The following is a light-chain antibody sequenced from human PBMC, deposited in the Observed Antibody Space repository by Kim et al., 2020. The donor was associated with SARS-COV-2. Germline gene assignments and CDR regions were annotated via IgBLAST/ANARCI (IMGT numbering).Light chain of an antibody. J-gene: IGLJ3*02. Sequence: QSVLTQPPSASGTPGQRVTISCSGGDSNIGSNYIYWYRQLPGAAPKLIIYRNDQRPSGVPDRISASKSGTSASLAISGLRSEDEGDYYCGAWDDSLSGPVFGGGTKLTVL. V-gene: IGLV1-47*01. CDR3: GAWDDSLSGPV. CDR2: RND. CDR1: DSNIGSNY.